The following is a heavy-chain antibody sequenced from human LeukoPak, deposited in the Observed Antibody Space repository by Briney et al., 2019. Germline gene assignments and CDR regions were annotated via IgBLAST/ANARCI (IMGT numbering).Heavy chain of an antibody. CDR2: MNPNSGNT. Sequence: ASVKVSCKASGYTFTSYDINWVRQATGQGLEWMGWMNPNSGNTGYAQKFQGRVTITADESTSTAYMELNSLRSEDTAVYYCARDLGRGELIDPWGQGTLVTVSS. CDR1: GYTFTSYD. D-gene: IGHD1-26*01. J-gene: IGHJ5*02. CDR3: ARDLGRGELIDP. V-gene: IGHV1-8*03.